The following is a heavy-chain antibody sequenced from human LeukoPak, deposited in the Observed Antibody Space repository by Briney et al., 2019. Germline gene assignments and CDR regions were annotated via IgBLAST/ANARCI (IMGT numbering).Heavy chain of an antibody. D-gene: IGHD1-26*01. CDR2: INWNGGST. J-gene: IGHJ4*02. CDR1: GFTFDDYG. V-gene: IGHV3-20*04. CDR3: ARARIVGATSGYFDY. Sequence: PGGSLRLSCAASGFTFDDYGMSWVRQAPGKGLEWVSGINWNGGSTGYADSVKGRFTISRDNAKNSLYLQMNSLRAEDTALYYCARARIVGATSGYFDYWGQGTLVTVSS.